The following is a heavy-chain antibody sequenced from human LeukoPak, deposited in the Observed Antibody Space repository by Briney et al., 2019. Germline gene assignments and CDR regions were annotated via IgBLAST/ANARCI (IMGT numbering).Heavy chain of an antibody. D-gene: IGHD1-26*01. V-gene: IGHV1-18*01. CDR3: ARVVGATPPYYYYYYMDV. J-gene: IGHJ6*03. CDR2: ISAYNGNT. Sequence: ASVKVSCKASGYTFTSYGISWVRQAPGQGLEWMGWISAYNGNTNYAQKLQGRVTMTTDTSTSTAYMELRSLRSDDTAVYYCARVVGATPPYYYYYYMDVWGKGTTVTVPS. CDR1: GYTFTSYG.